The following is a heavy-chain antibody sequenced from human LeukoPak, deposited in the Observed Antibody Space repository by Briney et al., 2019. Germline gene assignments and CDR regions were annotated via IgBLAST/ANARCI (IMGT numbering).Heavy chain of an antibody. CDR2: IWYDGSNK. V-gene: IGHV3-33*01. CDR3: ASSTREQWLVGEHY. Sequence: GGSLRLSCAASGFTFSNYGMHWVRQAPGKGLEWVADIWYDGSNKYYAASVKGRFTISRDNSKNTLYLQMNSLRAEDTAVYYCASSTREQWLVGEHYWGQGTLVTVSS. CDR1: GFTFSNYG. D-gene: IGHD6-19*01. J-gene: IGHJ4*02.